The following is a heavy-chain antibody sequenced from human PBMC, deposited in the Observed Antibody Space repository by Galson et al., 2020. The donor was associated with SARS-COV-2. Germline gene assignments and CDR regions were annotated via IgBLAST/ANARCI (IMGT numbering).Heavy chain of an antibody. CDR3: AREDVGQWLVGGD. Sequence: ASVQVSCQASGYMFTTYGLSWVRPAPGQGLAWLGWISPYNGNSNYAQKLQDRVTLTTDTPTRTAYMELRGLRSDDTAVYYCAREDVGQWLVGGDGGQGTRVTGSS. J-gene: IGHJ4*02. CDR2: ISPYNGNS. D-gene: IGHD6-19*01. CDR1: GYMFTTYG. V-gene: IGHV1-18*01.